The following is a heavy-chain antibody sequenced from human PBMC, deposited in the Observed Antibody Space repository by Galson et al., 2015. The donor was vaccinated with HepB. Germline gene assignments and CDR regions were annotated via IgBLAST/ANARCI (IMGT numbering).Heavy chain of an antibody. J-gene: IGHJ6*04. Sequence: SLRLSCAASGFTFSSYGMHWVRQAPGKGPEWVAVISYDGSNKYYADSVKGRFTISRDNSKNTLYLQMNSLRAEDTAVYYCAKDSGLWFGELGMDVWGKGTTVTVSS. V-gene: IGHV3-30*18. CDR2: ISYDGSNK. CDR3: AKDSGLWFGELGMDV. CDR1: GFTFSSYG. D-gene: IGHD3-10*01.